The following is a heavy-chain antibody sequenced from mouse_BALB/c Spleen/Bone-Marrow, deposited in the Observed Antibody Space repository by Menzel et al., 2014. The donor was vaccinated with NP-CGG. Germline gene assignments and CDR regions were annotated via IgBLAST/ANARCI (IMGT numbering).Heavy chain of an antibody. CDR3: ARQDGYDGTWFAY. D-gene: IGHD2-2*01. CDR2: ITSGDSYT. J-gene: IGHJ3*01. V-gene: IGHV5-9*02. CDR1: GFPFSNYD. Sequence: EVKVVDSGGGLVKPGGSLKLSRAASGFPFSNYDMSWVRQTPEKRLEWVATITSGDSYTYYPDSVKGRFTISRDNARNTLYLQMSSLRSEDTALYYCARQDGYDGTWFAYWGQGTLVTVSA.